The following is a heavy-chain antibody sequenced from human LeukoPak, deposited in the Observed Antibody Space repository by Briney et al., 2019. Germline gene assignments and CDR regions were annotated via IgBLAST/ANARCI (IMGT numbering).Heavy chain of an antibody. Sequence: SETLSLTCAVYGGSFSGYYWSWIRQPPGKGLEWIGEINHSGSTSYNPSLKSRVTISVDTSKNQFSLKLSSVTAADTAVYYCARVVFWGYYYYYMDVWGKGTTVTVSS. CDR2: INHSGST. J-gene: IGHJ6*03. CDR3: ARVVFWGYYYYYMDV. CDR1: GGSFSGYY. D-gene: IGHD3-16*01. V-gene: IGHV4-34*01.